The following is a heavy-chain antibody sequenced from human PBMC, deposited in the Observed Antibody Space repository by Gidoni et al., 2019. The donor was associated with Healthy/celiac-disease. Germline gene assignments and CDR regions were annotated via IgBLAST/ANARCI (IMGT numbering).Heavy chain of an antibody. V-gene: IGHV1-69*01. Sequence: QVQLVQSGAEVKKPGSSVKVSCKASGGNFISYAISWVRQAPGQGLEWMGGIIPIFGTANYEQKFQGRVTITADESTSTAYMELSSLRSEDTAVYYCARGAQYNWNACYFDYWGQGTLVTVSS. D-gene: IGHD1-1*01. CDR1: GGNFISYA. J-gene: IGHJ4*02. CDR3: ARGAQYNWNACYFDY. CDR2: IIPIFGTA.